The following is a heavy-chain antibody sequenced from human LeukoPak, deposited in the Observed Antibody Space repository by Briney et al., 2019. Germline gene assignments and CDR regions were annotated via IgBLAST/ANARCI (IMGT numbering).Heavy chain of an antibody. J-gene: IGHJ6*02. CDR3: ASSSLRGGMDV. CDR2: IYYSGST. D-gene: IGHD3-10*01. CDR1: GGSISSYY. Sequence: SETLSLTCTVSGGSISSYYWSWIRQPPGKGLEWIGYIYYSGSTNYNPSLKSQVTISVDTSKNQFSLKLSSVTAADTAVYYCASSSLRGGMDVWGQGTTVTVSS. V-gene: IGHV4-59*08.